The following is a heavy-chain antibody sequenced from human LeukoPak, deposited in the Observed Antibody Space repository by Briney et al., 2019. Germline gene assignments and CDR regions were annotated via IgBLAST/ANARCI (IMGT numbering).Heavy chain of an antibody. CDR3: ASFYDILTGYQNYCYGMDV. CDR1: GFTFSSYS. V-gene: IGHV3-21*01. CDR2: ISSSSSYI. D-gene: IGHD3-9*01. J-gene: IGHJ6*04. Sequence: PGGSLRLSCAASGFTFSSYSMNWVRQAPGKGLEWVSSISSSSSYIYYTDSVKGRFTISRDNAKNSLYLQMNSLRAEDTAVYYCASFYDILTGYQNYCYGMDVWGKGTTVTVSS.